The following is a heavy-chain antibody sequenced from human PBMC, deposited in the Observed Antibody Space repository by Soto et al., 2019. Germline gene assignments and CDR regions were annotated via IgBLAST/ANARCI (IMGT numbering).Heavy chain of an antibody. V-gene: IGHV1-46*01. CDR1: GGTFRTLG. CDR2: INPSSGRT. Sequence: CKTSGGTFRTLGISWVRQAPGQGLEWMGIINPSSGRTSYAQNFQGRVTMTSDTSTSIVYMEMSSLKSEDTAVYYCARGHNLGFILEASDHRGR. CDR3: ARGHNLGFILEASDH. J-gene: IGHJ2*01. D-gene: IGHD2-21*01.